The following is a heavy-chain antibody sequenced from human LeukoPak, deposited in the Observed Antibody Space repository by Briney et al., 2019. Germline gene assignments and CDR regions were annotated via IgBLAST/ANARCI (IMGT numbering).Heavy chain of an antibody. Sequence: SETLSLTCAVYGGSFSGYYWSWIRQPPGKGLEWIGEINHSGSTNYNPSLKSRVTISVDTSKNQFSLKLSSVTAADTAVYYCASRVNGIAARRAFDYWGREPWSPSPQ. CDR3: ASRVNGIAARRAFDY. J-gene: IGHJ4*02. D-gene: IGHD6-6*01. CDR1: GGSFSGYY. CDR2: INHSGST. V-gene: IGHV4-34*01.